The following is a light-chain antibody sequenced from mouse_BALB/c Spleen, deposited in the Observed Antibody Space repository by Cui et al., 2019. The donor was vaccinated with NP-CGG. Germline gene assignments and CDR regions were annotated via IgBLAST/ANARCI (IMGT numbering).Light chain of an antibody. J-gene: IGLJ1*01. Sequence: QPVVSQELELTTSPGETVTLTCRSSIGAVTTSNYANWVQEKPDHLFTGLIGGTNNRAPGVPARFSGSLIGDKAALTITGAQTEDEAIYFCALWYSNHWVFGGGTKLTVL. V-gene: IGLV1*01. CDR3: ALWYSNHWV. CDR1: IGAVTTSNY. CDR2: GTN.